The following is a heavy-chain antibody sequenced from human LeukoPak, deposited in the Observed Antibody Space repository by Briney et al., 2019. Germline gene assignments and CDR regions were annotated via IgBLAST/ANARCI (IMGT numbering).Heavy chain of an antibody. V-gene: IGHV3-23*01. CDR1: GFTFSSYA. Sequence: PGGSLRLSCAASGFTFSSYAMSWVRQAPGKGLEWVSAISGSGGSTYYADSVKGRFTISRDNSKNTLYLQMNSLRAEDTAVYYCAGRGQVIVRPSPDYWGQGTLVTVSS. D-gene: IGHD3-22*01. CDR3: AGRGQVIVRPSPDY. J-gene: IGHJ4*02. CDR2: ISGSGGST.